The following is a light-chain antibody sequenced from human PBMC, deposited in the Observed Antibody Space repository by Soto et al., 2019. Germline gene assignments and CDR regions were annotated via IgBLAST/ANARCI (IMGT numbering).Light chain of an antibody. J-gene: IGKJ1*01. CDR3: QQRSNWPTWT. CDR2: DAS. V-gene: IGKV3D-20*02. CDR1: QSFTSHH. Sequence: IVRTHSPGTLSFSPSQRSTHSFCSTQSFTSHHLAWYPQKPGQAPKPPNYDASNRATGIPGRFRGSGSGTDFTLTISSLEPEDFAVYYCQQRSNWPTWTFGQGTKVDIK.